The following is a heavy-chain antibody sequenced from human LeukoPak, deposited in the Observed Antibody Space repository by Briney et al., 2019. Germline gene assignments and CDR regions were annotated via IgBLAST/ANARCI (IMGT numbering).Heavy chain of an antibody. V-gene: IGHV3-7*01. CDR2: IKQDGSEK. J-gene: IGHJ4*02. Sequence: GGSLRLSCAASGFTFNNYWMSWVRQAPGKGLEWVANIKQDGSEKFYVDSVKGRFTISRDNAKNSLYLQMSSLKAEDTAVYYCARDSVTRSLDYWGQGTLVTVSS. CDR3: ARDSVTRSLDY. CDR1: GFTFNNYW.